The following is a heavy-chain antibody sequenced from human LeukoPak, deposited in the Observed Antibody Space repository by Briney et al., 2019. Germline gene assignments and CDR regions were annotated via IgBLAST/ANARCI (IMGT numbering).Heavy chain of an antibody. CDR1: GFTFSSYS. D-gene: IGHD4-17*01. CDR2: ISSSSSYI. V-gene: IGHV3-21*01. CDR3: ARDPSPSTVTTHFDY. Sequence: PGGSLRLSCAASGFTFSSYSMNWVRQAPGKGLEWVSSISSSSSYIYYADSVKGRFTISRDNAKDSLYLQMNSLRAEDTAVYYCARDPSPSTVTTHFDYWGQGTLVTVSS. J-gene: IGHJ4*02.